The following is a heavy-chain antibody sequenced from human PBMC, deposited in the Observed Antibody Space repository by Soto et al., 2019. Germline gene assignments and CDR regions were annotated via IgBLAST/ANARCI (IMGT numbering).Heavy chain of an antibody. D-gene: IGHD2-8*02. Sequence: SETLSLTCTVSGGSISSGDYYWSWIRQPPGKGLEWIGYIYYSGSTYYNPSLKSRVTISVDTSKNQFSLKLSSVTAADTAVYYCARHTGNYYYYYMDVWGKGTTVTVSS. CDR3: ARHTGNYYYYYMDV. J-gene: IGHJ6*03. V-gene: IGHV4-30-4*01. CDR1: GGSISSGDYY. CDR2: IYYSGST.